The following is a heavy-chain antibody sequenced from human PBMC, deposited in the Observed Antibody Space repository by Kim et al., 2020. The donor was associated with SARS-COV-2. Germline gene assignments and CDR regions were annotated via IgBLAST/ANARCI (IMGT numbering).Heavy chain of an antibody. CDR1: GGSISSYY. CDR2: IYYSGST. V-gene: IGHV4-59*01. J-gene: IGHJ1*01. CDR3: SRAVVGATLHFQH. D-gene: IGHD1-26*01. Sequence: SETLSLTCTVSGGSISSYYWSWIRQPPGKGLEWIGYIYYSGSTNYNPSLKSRVTISVDTSKNQFSLKLSSVTAADTAVYYCSRAVVGATLHFQHWGQGTLVTVSS.